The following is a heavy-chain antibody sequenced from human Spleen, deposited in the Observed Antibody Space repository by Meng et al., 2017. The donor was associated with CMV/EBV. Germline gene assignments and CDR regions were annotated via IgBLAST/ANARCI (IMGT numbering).Heavy chain of an antibody. CDR1: GSTFTGYY. V-gene: IGHV1-2*06. J-gene: IGHJ5*02. Sequence: ASGSTFTGYYMPWVRQAPGQGLEWMGRINPNSGGTNYAQKFQGRVTMTRDTSISTAYMELSRLRSDDTAVYYCARATTVRPYNWFDPWGQGTLVTVSS. CDR3: ARATTVRPYNWFDP. D-gene: IGHD4-17*01. CDR2: INPNSGGT.